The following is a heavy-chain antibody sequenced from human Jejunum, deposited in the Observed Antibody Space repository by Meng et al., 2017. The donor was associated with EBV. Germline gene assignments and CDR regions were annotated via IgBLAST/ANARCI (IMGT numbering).Heavy chain of an antibody. V-gene: IGHV4-4*03. CDR3: AGNGYYALEY. J-gene: IGHJ4*02. Sequence: QLVCGGPKSGDASWILFPTLRCVWCSHRDTCLWELVPPAPGEGMGVLWGNHDGWRNNYNPSLESRGTISVDKSKNQFPLKLNSVTVADTAVYYCAGNGYYALEYWGPGILVTVSS. CDR2: HDGWRN. D-gene: IGHD3-22*01. CDR1: CSHRDTCL.